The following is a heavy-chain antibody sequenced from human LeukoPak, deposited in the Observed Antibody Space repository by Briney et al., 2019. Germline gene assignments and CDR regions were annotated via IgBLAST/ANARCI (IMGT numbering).Heavy chain of an antibody. V-gene: IGHV4-34*01. CDR1: GGSFSGYY. J-gene: IGHJ6*04. D-gene: IGHD2-2*01. CDR2: INHSGST. Sequence: SETLSLTCAVYGGSFSGYYWSWIRQPPGKGLEWIGEINHSGSTNSNPSLKSRVTISVDTSKNQFSLKLSSVTAADTAVYYCARGFYCSSTSCWSGMDVWGKGTTVTVSS. CDR3: ARGFYCSSTSCWSGMDV.